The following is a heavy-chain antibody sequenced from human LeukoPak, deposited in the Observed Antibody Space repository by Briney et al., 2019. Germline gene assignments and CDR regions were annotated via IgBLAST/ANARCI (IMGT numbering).Heavy chain of an antibody. V-gene: IGHV2-5*02. CDR2: IFWDDDK. D-gene: IGHD2-2*01. Sequence: SGPTLVNPTQTLTLTCTFSGFSLTTSGVGVGWIRQPSGKALEWLALIFWDDDKRYSPSLKSRLTITKDTSKNQVVLTMINVDPVDTATYYCARRCSSASGYLYWGQGTLVTVSS. CDR3: ARRCSSASGYLY. CDR1: GFSLTTSGVG. J-gene: IGHJ4*02.